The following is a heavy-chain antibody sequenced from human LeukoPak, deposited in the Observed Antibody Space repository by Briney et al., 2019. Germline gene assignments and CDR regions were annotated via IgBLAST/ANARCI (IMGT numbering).Heavy chain of an antibody. D-gene: IGHD2-15*01. CDR3: ARGGGCSGGSCFGY. CDR2: IYNTGGT. CDR1: GGSISSGSYC. V-gene: IGHV4-61*02. J-gene: IGHJ4*02. Sequence: SESLSLTCTVSGGSISSGSYCWSWIRQPAGKGLEWIGRIYNTGGTNYNPSLKSRVTISVDTSKNQFSLTLTSVTAADTAVYYCARGGGCSGGSCFGYWGQGTLVTVSS.